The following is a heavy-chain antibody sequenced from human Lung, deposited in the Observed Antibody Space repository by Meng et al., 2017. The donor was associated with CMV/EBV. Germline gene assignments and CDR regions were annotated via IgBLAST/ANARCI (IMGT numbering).Heavy chain of an antibody. Sequence: SVXVSCKASGGTFSSYAISWARQAPGQGLEWMGGIIPILGIANYAQKFQGRVTITADKSTSTAYMELSSLRSEDTAVYYCARGIVIAVAGTGVDYWGQGXLVTVSS. CDR3: ARGIVIAVAGTGVDY. J-gene: IGHJ4*02. V-gene: IGHV1-69*10. CDR1: GGTFSSYA. D-gene: IGHD6-19*01. CDR2: IIPILGIA.